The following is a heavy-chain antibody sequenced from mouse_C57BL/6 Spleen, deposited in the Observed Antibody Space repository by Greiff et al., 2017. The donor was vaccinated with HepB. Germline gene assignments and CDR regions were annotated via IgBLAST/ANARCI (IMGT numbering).Heavy chain of an antibody. V-gene: IGHV1-15*01. CDR1: GYTFTDYE. J-gene: IGHJ2*01. Sequence: QVQLQQSGAELVRPGASVTLSCKASGYTFTDYEMHWVKQTPVQGLEWIGSIDPETGGTAYNQKFKGKAILTADKSSSTAYMELRSLTSEDSAVYYATRAAITTVVANPLIDYWGQGTTLTVSS. CDR3: TRAAITTVVANPLIDY. CDR2: IDPETGGT. D-gene: IGHD1-1*01.